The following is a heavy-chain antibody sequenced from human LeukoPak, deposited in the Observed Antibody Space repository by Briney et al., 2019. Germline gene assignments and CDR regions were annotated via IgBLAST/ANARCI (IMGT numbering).Heavy chain of an antibody. CDR1: GFTFSDYY. V-gene: IGHV3-11*01. D-gene: IGHD3-22*01. J-gene: IGHJ3*02. CDR2: ISSSGSTI. Sequence: GGSLKLSCAASGFTFSDYYMSWIRQAPGQGLEWVPYISSSGSTIYYADSVKGRFTISRDNAKNSLYLQMNSLRAEDTAVYYCARGDYYDSSGYYVWDAFDIWGQGTMVTVSS. CDR3: ARGDYYDSSGYYVWDAFDI.